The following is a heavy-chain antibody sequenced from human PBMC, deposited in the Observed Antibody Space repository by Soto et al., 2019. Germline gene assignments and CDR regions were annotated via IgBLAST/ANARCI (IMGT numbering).Heavy chain of an antibody. CDR3: AKEGGLSGSYYISSSYYSDY. J-gene: IGHJ4*02. Sequence: QVQLVESGGGVVQPGRSLRLSCVASGFTFSSYGMHWVRQAPGKGLEWVAIISYDGSNTYYADSVKGPFTISSDNSKNTLYLEMNSLGAEDTSVYYCAKEGGLSGSYYISSSYYSDYWGQGTLVTVSS. D-gene: IGHD1-26*01. CDR2: ISYDGSNT. CDR1: GFTFSSYG. V-gene: IGHV3-30*18.